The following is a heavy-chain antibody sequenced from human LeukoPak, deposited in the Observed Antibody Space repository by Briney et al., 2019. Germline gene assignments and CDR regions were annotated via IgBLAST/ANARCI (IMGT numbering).Heavy chain of an antibody. D-gene: IGHD3-10*01. V-gene: IGHV1-69*13. CDR2: IIPIFGTA. CDR1: GGTFSSYA. J-gene: IGHJ4*02. Sequence: SVKVPCKASGGTFSSYAISWVRQAPGQGLEWMGGIIPIFGTANYAQKFQGRVTITADESTSTAYMELSSLRSEDTAVYYCARDGYYGSGSYYTTLDYWGQGTLVTVSS. CDR3: ARDGYYGSGSYYTTLDY.